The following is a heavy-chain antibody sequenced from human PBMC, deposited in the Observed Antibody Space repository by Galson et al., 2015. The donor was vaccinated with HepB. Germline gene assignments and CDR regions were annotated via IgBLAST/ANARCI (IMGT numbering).Heavy chain of an antibody. J-gene: IGHJ4*02. Sequence: LTCTVSGGSISSYYWSWIRQPPGKGLEWIGYIYYSGSTNYNPSLKSRVTISVDTSKKQFSLELSSVTAADTAVYYCATYGYSANELGYWGQGTLVTVSS. CDR3: ATYGYSANELGY. CDR1: GGSISSYY. CDR2: IYYSGST. D-gene: IGHD5-12*01. V-gene: IGHV4-59*08.